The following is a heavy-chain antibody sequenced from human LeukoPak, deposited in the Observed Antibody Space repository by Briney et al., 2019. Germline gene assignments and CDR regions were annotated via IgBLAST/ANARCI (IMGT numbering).Heavy chain of an antibody. J-gene: IGHJ3*01. CDR2: VNPKTGGT. V-gene: IGHV1-2*02. CDR1: GYSFTGHH. D-gene: IGHD3-3*01. CDR3: AREFSSKLEWLAYVTGDDAFDV. Sequence: ASVKVSCKAFGYSFTGHHLHWVRQAPRQGLEWMGWVNPKTGGTNYARKFQGRVTMTRDTSINTVNMELSRLTSDDTAVYYCAREFSSKLEWLAYVTGDDAFDVWGQGTMVTVS.